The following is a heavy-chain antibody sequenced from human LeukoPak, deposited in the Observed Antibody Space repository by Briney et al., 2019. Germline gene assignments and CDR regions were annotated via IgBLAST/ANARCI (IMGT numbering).Heavy chain of an antibody. CDR3: ARVRYGSGSYYKEPYYFDY. CDR1: GYTFTGYY. D-gene: IGHD3-10*01. V-gene: IGHV1-2*04. CDR2: INPNSGGT. J-gene: IGHJ4*02. Sequence: ASVKVSCKASGYTFTGYYMHWVRQAPGQGLEWMGWINPNSGGTNYAQKFQGWVTMTRDTSISTAYMELSRLRSDDTAVYYCARVRYGSGSYYKEPYYFDYWGQGTLVTVSS.